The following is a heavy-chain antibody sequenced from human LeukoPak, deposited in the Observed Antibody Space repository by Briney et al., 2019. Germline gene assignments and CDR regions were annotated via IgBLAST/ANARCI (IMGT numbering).Heavy chain of an antibody. CDR1: GYTLTELS. J-gene: IGHJ4*02. Sequence: ASVKVSCKVSGYTLTELSMHWVRQAPGKGLEWMGGFVPEDGETIYAQKFQGRVTMTEDTSTDTAYMELSSLRSEDTAVYYCATSCGGDCYYVYWGQGTLVTVSS. CDR2: FVPEDGET. D-gene: IGHD2-21*02. CDR3: ATSCGGDCYYVY. V-gene: IGHV1-24*01.